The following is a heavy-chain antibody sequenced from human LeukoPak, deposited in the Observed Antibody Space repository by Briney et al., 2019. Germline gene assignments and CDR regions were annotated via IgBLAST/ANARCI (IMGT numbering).Heavy chain of an antibody. CDR3: ARGRGYYDSSGYYYQWYIHHAFDY. D-gene: IGHD3-22*01. CDR2: INHSGST. CDR1: GGSFSGYY. V-gene: IGHV4-34*01. J-gene: IGHJ4*02. Sequence: SETLSLTCAVYGGSFSGYYWSWIRQPPGKGLEWIGEINHSGSTNYNRSLKSRVTISVDTSKNQLSLKLSSVTAADTAVYYCARGRGYYDSSGYYYQWYIHHAFDYWGQGTLLTVCS.